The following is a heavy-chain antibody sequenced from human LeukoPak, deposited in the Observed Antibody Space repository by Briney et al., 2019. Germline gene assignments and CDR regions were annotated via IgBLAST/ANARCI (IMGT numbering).Heavy chain of an antibody. CDR1: GGSISSGSYY. J-gene: IGHJ3*02. CDR2: IYTSGST. CDR3: ATLNDSSGYFDAFDI. D-gene: IGHD3-22*01. V-gene: IGHV4-61*02. Sequence: SETLSLTCTVSGGSISSGSYYWSWIRQPAGKGLEWIGRIYTSGSTNYNPSLKSRVTISVDTSKNQFSLKLSSVTAADTAVYYCATLNDSSGYFDAFDIWGQGIMVTVSS.